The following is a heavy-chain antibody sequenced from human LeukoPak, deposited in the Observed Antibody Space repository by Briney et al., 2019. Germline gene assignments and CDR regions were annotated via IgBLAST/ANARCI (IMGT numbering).Heavy chain of an antibody. D-gene: IGHD4-17*01. CDR3: ASTITVTTDY. Sequence: PSETLSLTCAVYGGSFSGYYWSWIRQPPGKGLEWIGEINHSGSTNYNPSLKSRVTISGDTSKNQFSLKLSSVTAADTAVYYCASTITVTTDYWGQGTLVTVSS. CDR1: GGSFSGYY. V-gene: IGHV4-34*01. J-gene: IGHJ4*02. CDR2: INHSGST.